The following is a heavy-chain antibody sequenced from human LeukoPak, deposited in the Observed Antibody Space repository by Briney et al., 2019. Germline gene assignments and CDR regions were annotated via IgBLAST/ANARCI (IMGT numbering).Heavy chain of an antibody. D-gene: IGHD3-22*01. J-gene: IGHJ5*02. Sequence: ASVKVSCKASGYTFTSYYMHWVRQAPGQGLEGMGWISAYNGNTNYAQKLQGRVTMTTDTSTSTAYMELRSLRSDDTDVYYCAREGFERITMIVVVNSPWFEPWGQGTLVTVSS. V-gene: IGHV1-18*04. CDR1: GYTFTSYY. CDR3: AREGFERITMIVVVNSPWFEP. CDR2: ISAYNGNT.